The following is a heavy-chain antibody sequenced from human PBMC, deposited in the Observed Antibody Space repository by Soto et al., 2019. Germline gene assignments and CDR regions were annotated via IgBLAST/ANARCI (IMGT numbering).Heavy chain of an antibody. Sequence: SETLSLTCAVYGGSFSGYYWSWIRQPPGKGLEWIGEINHSGSTNYNPSLKSRVTISVDTSKNQFSLELSSVTAADTAVYYCARVFFYGDYVGYYYGMDVWGQGTTVTVSS. D-gene: IGHD4-17*01. J-gene: IGHJ6*02. CDR2: INHSGST. CDR1: GGSFSGYY. V-gene: IGHV4-34*01. CDR3: ARVFFYGDYVGYYYGMDV.